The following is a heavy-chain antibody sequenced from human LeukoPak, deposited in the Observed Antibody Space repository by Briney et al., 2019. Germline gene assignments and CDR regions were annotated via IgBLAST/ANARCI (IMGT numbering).Heavy chain of an antibody. D-gene: IGHD3-22*01. CDR2: ISSSSSYI. CDR1: GFTFSSYA. J-gene: IGHJ3*02. CDR3: ARAYYYDSSGDDAFDI. V-gene: IGHV3-21*01. Sequence: GGSLRLSCAASGFTFSSYAMSWVRQAPGKGLEWVSSISSSSSYIYYADSVKGRFTISRDNAKNSLYLQMNSLRAEDTAVYYCARAYYYDSSGDDAFDIWGQGTMVTVSS.